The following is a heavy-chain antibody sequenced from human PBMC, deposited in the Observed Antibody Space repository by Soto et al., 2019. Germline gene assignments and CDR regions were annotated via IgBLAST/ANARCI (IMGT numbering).Heavy chain of an antibody. Sequence: ASVKVSCKASGYTFTSYGISWVRQAPGQGLEWMGWISAYNGNTNYAQKLQGRVTMTTDTSTSTAYMELRSLRSDDTAVYYCARDECIVATISLNCYYYYGMDVWGQGTTVTVSS. CDR3: ARDECIVATISLNCYYYYGMDV. CDR2: ISAYNGNT. CDR1: GYTFTSYG. J-gene: IGHJ6*02. V-gene: IGHV1-18*01. D-gene: IGHD5-12*01.